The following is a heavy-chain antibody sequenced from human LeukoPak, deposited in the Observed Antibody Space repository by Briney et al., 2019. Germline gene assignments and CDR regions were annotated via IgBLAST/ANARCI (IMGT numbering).Heavy chain of an antibody. CDR2: IKQDRSDK. V-gene: IGHV3-7*01. CDR1: GFTSSSFS. J-gene: IGHJ4*02. Sequence: PEGTLRPSFAASGFTSSSFSMSWVRQAPGMGLGWVSNIKQDRSDKYYVDSVKGRFTISRDNAKTSLYLQMNGLRAEDTAVYYCVRDLKYSTSSIFDHWGQGTLVTVSS. D-gene: IGHD6-6*01. CDR3: VRDLKYSTSSIFDH.